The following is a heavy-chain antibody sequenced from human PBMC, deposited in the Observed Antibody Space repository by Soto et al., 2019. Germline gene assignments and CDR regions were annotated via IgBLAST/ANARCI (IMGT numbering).Heavy chain of an antibody. V-gene: IGHV1-2*02. CDR3: ARMATFGSLNWFDP. CDR1: RYTFTDYY. D-gene: IGHD3-16*01. CDR2: INPNIGVT. J-gene: IGHJ5*02. Sequence: GASVKISCKASRYTFTDYYMHWVRHSPAQGLQWMASINPNIGVTNFLQNFQGRVTMTRDISIATAYRRLSSLRSDHTAIYYRARMATFGSLNWFDPWRQGTVVTVSS.